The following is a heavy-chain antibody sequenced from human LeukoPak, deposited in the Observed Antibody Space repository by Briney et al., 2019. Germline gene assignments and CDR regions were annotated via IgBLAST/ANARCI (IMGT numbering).Heavy chain of an antibody. CDR2: IYSGGST. V-gene: IGHV3-53*01. J-gene: IGHJ4*02. D-gene: IGHD3-22*01. Sequence: PGGSLRLSCAASGFTVSSNYMSWVRQAPGKGLEWVSVIYSGGSTYYADSVKGRFTISRDNSKNTLYLQMNSLRAEDTAVYYCARVPRDSSGYLEYYFDYWGQGTLVTVSS. CDR3: ARVPRDSSGYLEYYFDY. CDR1: GFTVSSNY.